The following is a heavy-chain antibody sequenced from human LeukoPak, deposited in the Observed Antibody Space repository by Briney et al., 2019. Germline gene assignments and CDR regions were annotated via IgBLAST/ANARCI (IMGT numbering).Heavy chain of an antibody. J-gene: IGHJ4*02. V-gene: IGHV4-39*07. D-gene: IGHD7-27*01. CDR2: IYYSGNT. CDR3: ARETPGAGHFDY. CDR1: GGSISGSSYY. Sequence: SETLSLTCTVSGGSISGSSYYWGWIRQPPGKGLEWIGSIYYSGNTYYNPSLKSRVTISVDTSKNQFSLKLTAVTAADTAVYYCARETPGAGHFDYWGQGSLVTVSS.